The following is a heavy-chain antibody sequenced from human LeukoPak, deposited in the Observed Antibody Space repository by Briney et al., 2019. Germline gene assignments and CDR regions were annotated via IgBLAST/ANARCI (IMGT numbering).Heavy chain of an antibody. D-gene: IGHD3-22*01. CDR2: ISAYNGNT. CDR1: GYTFTSYG. V-gene: IGHV1-18*01. Sequence: ASVTVSCTASGYTFTSYGISWVRQAPGQGLEWMGWISAYNGNTNYAQKLQGRVTMTTDTSTSTAYMELRSLRSDDTAVYYCARWAGYYYDSSGYYVDYWGQGTLVTVSS. J-gene: IGHJ4*02. CDR3: ARWAGYYYDSSGYYVDY.